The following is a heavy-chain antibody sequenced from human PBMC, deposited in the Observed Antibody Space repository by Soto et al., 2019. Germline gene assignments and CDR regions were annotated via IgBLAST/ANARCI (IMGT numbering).Heavy chain of an antibody. CDR2: IGYDGSNK. CDR3: ARDPLRDFWSGYSWYFDL. CDR1: GFTFSSYG. D-gene: IGHD3-3*01. Sequence: QVQLVESGGGVVQPGKSLRLSCAASGFTFSSYGMHWVRQAPGEGLEWVAVIGYDGSNKYYADSVKGRFTISRDNSKTPLYLQMNCLRAEDTAVYYCARDPLRDFWSGYSWYFDLWGRGALVTVSS. J-gene: IGHJ2*01. V-gene: IGHV3-33*01.